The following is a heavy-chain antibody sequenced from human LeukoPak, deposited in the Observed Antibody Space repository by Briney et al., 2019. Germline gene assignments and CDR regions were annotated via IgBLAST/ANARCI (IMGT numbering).Heavy chain of an antibody. CDR1: GYTFTSYG. V-gene: IGHV1-46*01. Sequence: GASVKVSCKASGYTFTSYGFSWVRQAPGQGLEWMGIINPSGGSTSYAQKFQGRVTMTRDMSTSTVYMELSSLRSEDTAVYYCARDPKKTYYYGSGSPTDAFDIWGQGTMVTVSS. CDR2: INPSGGST. D-gene: IGHD3-10*01. CDR3: ARDPKKTYYYGSGSPTDAFDI. J-gene: IGHJ3*02.